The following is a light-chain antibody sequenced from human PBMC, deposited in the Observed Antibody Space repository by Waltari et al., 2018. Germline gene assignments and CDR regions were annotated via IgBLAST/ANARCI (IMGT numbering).Light chain of an antibody. Sequence: WYKHKPCHSPLLLIYEDSERTSGIPGRVSGSNSGNTATLTISATQAMDEADYYCQTWTSSGVVFGGGTRLTVL. J-gene: IGLJ2*01. CDR3: QTWTSSGVV. V-gene: IGLV3-1*01. CDR2: EDS.